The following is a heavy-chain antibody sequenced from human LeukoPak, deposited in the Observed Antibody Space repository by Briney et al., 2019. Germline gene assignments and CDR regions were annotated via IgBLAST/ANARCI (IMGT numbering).Heavy chain of an antibody. CDR2: INHSGST. D-gene: IGHD3-3*01. J-gene: IGHJ6*02. V-gene: IGHV4-34*01. Sequence: SETLSLTCAVYGGSFSGYYWSWIRQPPGKGLEWIGEINHSGSTNHNPSLKSRVTISVDTSKNQFSLKLSSVTAADTAVYYCATLSFGVVSTYYYYDMDVWGQGTTVTVSS. CDR3: ATLSFGVVSTYYYYDMDV. CDR1: GGSFSGYY.